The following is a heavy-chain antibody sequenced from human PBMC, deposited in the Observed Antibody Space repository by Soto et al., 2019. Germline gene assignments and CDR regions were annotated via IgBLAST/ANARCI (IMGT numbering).Heavy chain of an antibody. V-gene: IGHV3-20*04. CDR3: AGGVLGYTSVHDY. Sequence: EVQLVESGGGVVRPGGSLRLSCAASGFTFDDYGMSWVRQVPGKGLEWVSGISWNGGRTDNADSVKGRFTISRDNSKNSVYLQMTRLRAEDTAFYYCAGGVLGYTSVHDYWGQGTLVTVSS. J-gene: IGHJ4*02. CDR2: ISWNGGRT. CDR1: GFTFDDYG. D-gene: IGHD2-2*02.